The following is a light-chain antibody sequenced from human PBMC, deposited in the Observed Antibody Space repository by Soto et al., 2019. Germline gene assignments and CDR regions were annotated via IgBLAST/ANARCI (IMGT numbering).Light chain of an antibody. CDR3: QQSYSTPPIT. Sequence: DIQMTQSPSTLSASVGDRVTITCRASKSISSYLNWYQQKPGKATKLLIYAASSLQSGVPSRFSGSGSGTDFTITISSLQPEDFATYYCQQSYSTPPITFGQGTRVEIK. CDR2: AAS. V-gene: IGKV1-39*01. CDR1: KSISSY. J-gene: IGKJ5*01.